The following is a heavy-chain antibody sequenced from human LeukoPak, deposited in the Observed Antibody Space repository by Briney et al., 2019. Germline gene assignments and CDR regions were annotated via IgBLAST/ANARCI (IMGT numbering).Heavy chain of an antibody. J-gene: IGHJ6*03. CDR3: ARDQGFWSGYYGNYYMDV. CDR1: GFTFSSYS. D-gene: IGHD3-3*01. CDR2: TRNKANSYTT. V-gene: IGHV3-72*01. Sequence: GGSLRLSCAASGFTFSSYSMNWVRQAPGKGLEWVGRTRNKANSYTTEYAASVKGRFTISRDDSKNSLYLQMNSLKTEDTAVYYCARDQGFWSGYYGNYYMDVWGKGTTVTVSS.